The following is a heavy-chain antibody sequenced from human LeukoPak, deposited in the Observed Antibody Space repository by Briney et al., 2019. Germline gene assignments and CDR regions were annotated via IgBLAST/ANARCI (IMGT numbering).Heavy chain of an antibody. D-gene: IGHD1-20*01. CDR1: A. Sequence: AMHWVRLAPGKGLEWVAVIWYEGSRKDYEDSVKGRFTISRDNSKNTLYLQMNSLRTEDTAVYYCARDNFNWAAFNIWGQGTMVTVSS. CDR3: ARDNFNWAAFNI. J-gene: IGHJ3*02. CDR2: IWYEGSRK. V-gene: IGHV3-33*01.